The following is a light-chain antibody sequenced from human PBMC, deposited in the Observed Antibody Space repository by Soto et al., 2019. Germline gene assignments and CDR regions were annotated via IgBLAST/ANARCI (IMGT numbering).Light chain of an antibody. V-gene: IGLV4-69*01. CDR1: SGRSSYA. CDR3: QTWGTGIGV. CDR2: LNSDGSH. Sequence: QSVLTQSPSASASLGASVKLTCTLSSGRSSYAFAWHQQQPEKGPRYLMKLNSDGSHSKGDGIPDRFSGSSSGAERYLTISSLQSEDEADYYCQTWGTGIGVFGGGTKVTVL. J-gene: IGLJ2*01.